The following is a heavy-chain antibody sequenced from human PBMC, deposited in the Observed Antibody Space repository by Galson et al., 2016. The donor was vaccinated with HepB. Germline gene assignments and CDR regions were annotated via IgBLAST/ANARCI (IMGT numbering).Heavy chain of an antibody. J-gene: IGHJ4*02. CDR1: GFTFSSYG. CDR3: ARDANLAYCRGDCYWFDY. Sequence: SLRLSCAASGFTFSSYGMHWVRQAPGKGLEWVAVIWYDGGNKYYADSVKGRFTITRDNSKNTLYLQMNSLRSEDTAVYYCARDANLAYCRGDCYWFDYWCPGTPVTVSS. D-gene: IGHD2-21*02. V-gene: IGHV3-33*01. CDR2: IWYDGGNK.